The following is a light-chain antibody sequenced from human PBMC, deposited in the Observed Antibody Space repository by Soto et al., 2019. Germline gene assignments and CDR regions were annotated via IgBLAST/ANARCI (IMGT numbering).Light chain of an antibody. V-gene: IGLV1-40*01. CDR1: RSNIGTNT. CDR3: QSYDSSLSGSVV. J-gene: IGLJ2*01. CDR2: GNS. Sequence: QSVLTQPPSASGTAGQRVTISCSGSRSNIGTNTVHWYQQLPRTAPKLLIYGNSNRPSGVPDRFSGSKSGTSASLAITGLQAEDEADYYCQSYDSSLSGSVVFGGGTKLTVL.